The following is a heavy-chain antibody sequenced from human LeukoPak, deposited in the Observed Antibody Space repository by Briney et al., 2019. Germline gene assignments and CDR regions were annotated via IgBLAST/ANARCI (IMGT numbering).Heavy chain of an antibody. V-gene: IGHV1-69*04. CDR3: ARDELVTDYYDSRIFLDY. Sequence: GSSVKVSCKASGGTFSSYAISWVRQAPGQGLEWMGRIIPILGIANYAQKFQGRVTITADKSTSTAYMELSSLRSEDTAVYYCARDELVTDYYDSRIFLDYWGQGTLVTVSS. J-gene: IGHJ4*02. CDR2: IIPILGIA. D-gene: IGHD3-22*01. CDR1: GGTFSSYA.